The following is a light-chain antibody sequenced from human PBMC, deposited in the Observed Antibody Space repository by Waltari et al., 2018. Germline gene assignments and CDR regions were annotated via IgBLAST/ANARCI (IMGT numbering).Light chain of an antibody. Sequence: QSALTQPASVSGSPGQSITISCTGTSSEVGGYNYVSWYQQHPGKAPKLMVYDVSNRASGVSYRFSGSKSGNTASLTISGLQAEDEADYYCSSYTSSSTVVFGGGTKLTVL. CDR2: DVS. V-gene: IGLV2-14*03. J-gene: IGLJ2*01. CDR1: SSEVGGYNY. CDR3: SSYTSSSTVV.